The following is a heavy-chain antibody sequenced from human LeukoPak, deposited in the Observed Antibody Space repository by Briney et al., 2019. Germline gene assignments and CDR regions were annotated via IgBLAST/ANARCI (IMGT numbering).Heavy chain of an antibody. CDR3: AKDRGSGVTPDYYYGMDV. V-gene: IGHV3-30*18. CDR2: ISYVGSNK. D-gene: IGHD3-10*01. CDR1: GFTFSSYG. J-gene: IGHJ6*02. Sequence: PGGSLRLSCAASGFTFSSYGMHWVRQAPGKGLEWVAVISYVGSNKYYADSVKGRFTIPRDNSKNTLYLQMNSLRAEDTAVYYCAKDRGSGVTPDYYYGMDVWGQGTTVTVSS.